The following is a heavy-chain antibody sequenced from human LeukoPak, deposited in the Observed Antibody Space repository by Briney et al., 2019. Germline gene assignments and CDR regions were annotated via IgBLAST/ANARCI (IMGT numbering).Heavy chain of an antibody. CDR3: ARWILYSSGSYSDY. CDR1: GGSISSYY. V-gene: IGHV4-59*01. D-gene: IGHD3-10*01. Sequence: SETLSLTCAVSGGSISSYYWSWIRQPPGKGLEWIGYMHYSGSTNYNPSLKSRVTISVDTSKNQFSLKLSSVTAADTAVYYCARWILYSSGSYSDYWGQGTLVTVSS. J-gene: IGHJ4*02. CDR2: MHYSGST.